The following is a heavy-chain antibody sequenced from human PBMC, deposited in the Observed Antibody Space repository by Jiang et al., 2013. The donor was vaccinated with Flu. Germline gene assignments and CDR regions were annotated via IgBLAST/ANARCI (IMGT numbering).Heavy chain of an antibody. D-gene: IGHD2-2*01. J-gene: IGHJ6*02. Sequence: GLVKPSETLSLTCTVSGGSISSRSYYWGWIRQPPGKGLEWIGSIYYSGSTYYNPSLKSRVTISVDTSKNQFSLKLSSVTAADTAVFYCARLDPLRSGVVVPAAMDYYYYGMDVWGQGTTVTVSS. V-gene: IGHV4-39*01. CDR1: GGSISSRSYY. CDR2: IYYSGST. CDR3: ARLDPLRSGVVVPAAMDYYYYGMDV.